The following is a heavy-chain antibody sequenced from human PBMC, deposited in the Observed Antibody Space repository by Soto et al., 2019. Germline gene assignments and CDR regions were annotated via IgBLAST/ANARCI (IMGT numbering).Heavy chain of an antibody. Sequence: PSETLSLTCTVSGGSISSSSYYWGWIRQPPGKGLEWIGSIYYSGSTYYNPSLKSRVTISADTSKNQFSLKLSSVTAADTAVYYCARPLRRAIFGVVIMGGFDYWGQGTLVTVSS. CDR2: IYYSGST. V-gene: IGHV4-39*01. CDR3: ARPLRRAIFGVVIMGGFDY. D-gene: IGHD3-3*01. J-gene: IGHJ4*02. CDR1: GGSISSSSYY.